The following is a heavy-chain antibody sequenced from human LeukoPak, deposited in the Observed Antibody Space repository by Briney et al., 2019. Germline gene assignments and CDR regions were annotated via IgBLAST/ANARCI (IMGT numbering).Heavy chain of an antibody. CDR3: ARTDYHDTSGASNWFDP. CDR2: MNPNNGNT. Sequence: GASVTVSFTGSGYTFTIYDINWVRQATGQGQEWMGWMNPNNGNTGYAQKFQGRVTMTRSTSTGTAYMELSSLRSEDTAVYYCARTDYHDTSGASNWFDPWGQGTLVTVSS. D-gene: IGHD3-22*01. CDR1: GYTFTIYD. J-gene: IGHJ5*02. V-gene: IGHV1-8*01.